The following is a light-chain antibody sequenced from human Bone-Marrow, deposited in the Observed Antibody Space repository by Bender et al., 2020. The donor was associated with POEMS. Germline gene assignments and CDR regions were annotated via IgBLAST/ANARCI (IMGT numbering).Light chain of an antibody. CDR2: EVT. CDR3: CSYADTSHVV. V-gene: IGLV2-8*01. J-gene: IGLJ2*01. Sequence: QSALTQPPSASGSPGQSVTISCTGTSSDVGGYNFVSWYQQHPGKAPKLMIYEVTKRPVGVPDRFSGSKSGNAASLTISGLQAEDEADYYCCSYADTSHVVFGGGTKLTVL. CDR1: SSDVGGYNF.